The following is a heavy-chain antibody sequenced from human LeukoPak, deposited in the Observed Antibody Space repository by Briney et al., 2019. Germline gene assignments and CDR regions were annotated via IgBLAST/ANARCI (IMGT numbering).Heavy chain of an antibody. CDR1: GGSMTSYY. CDR3: AGGLTIFGVVIEYYFDY. J-gene: IGHJ4*02. Sequence: PSETLSLTCTVSGGSMTSYYWSWIRQPPGQGLEWIGYIFYSGRTNYNPSLKIRFTISLGTSKNKFSLKLSSGTTAAPAVYSCAGGLTIFGVVIEYYFDYWCQGTLVTVFS. D-gene: IGHD3-3*01. V-gene: IGHV4-59*08. CDR2: IFYSGRT.